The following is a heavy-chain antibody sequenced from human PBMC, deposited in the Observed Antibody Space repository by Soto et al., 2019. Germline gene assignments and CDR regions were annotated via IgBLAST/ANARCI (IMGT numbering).Heavy chain of an antibody. CDR3: ARERLGYCSGGSCYWGIDY. CDR1: GFTFSSYG. V-gene: IGHV3-33*01. D-gene: IGHD2-15*01. CDR2: IWYDGSNK. Sequence: QVQLVESGGGVVQPGRSLRLSCAASGFTFSSYGMHWVRQAPGKGLEWVAVIWYDGSNKYYADSVKGRFTISRDNSKNXLXXQMNSLRAEDTAVYYCARERLGYCSGGSCYWGIDYWGQGTLVTVSS. J-gene: IGHJ4*02.